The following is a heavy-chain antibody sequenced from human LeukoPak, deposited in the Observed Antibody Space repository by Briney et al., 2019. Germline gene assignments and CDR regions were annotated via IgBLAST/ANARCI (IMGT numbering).Heavy chain of an antibody. Sequence: GGSLRLSCAASGFTFSSYAMHWVRQAPGKGLEWVAVISYDGSNKYYADSVKGRFTISRDNSKNTLYLQMNSLRAEDTAVYYCAKDRGQWFGFDYWGQGTLVTVSS. CDR1: GFTFSSYA. D-gene: IGHD3-10*01. V-gene: IGHV3-30*04. CDR2: ISYDGSNK. CDR3: AKDRGQWFGFDY. J-gene: IGHJ4*02.